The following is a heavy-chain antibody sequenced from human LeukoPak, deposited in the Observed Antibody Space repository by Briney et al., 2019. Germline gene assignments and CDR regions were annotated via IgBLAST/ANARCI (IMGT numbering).Heavy chain of an antibody. CDR2: FDPEDGET. D-gene: IGHD5-12*01. Sequence: ASVKVSCKVSGYTLTELSMHWVRQAPGKGLEWMGGFDPEDGETIYEQKFQGRVTMTEDTSTDTAYMELSSLRSEDTAVYYCATSSDIVAPRYYYYYGMDVWGQGTTVTVSS. J-gene: IGHJ6*02. CDR1: GYTLTELS. CDR3: ATSSDIVAPRYYYYYGMDV. V-gene: IGHV1-24*01.